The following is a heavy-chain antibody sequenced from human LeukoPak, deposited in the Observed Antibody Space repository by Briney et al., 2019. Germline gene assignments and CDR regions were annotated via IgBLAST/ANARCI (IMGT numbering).Heavy chain of an antibody. V-gene: IGHV4-34*01. CDR1: GGSFSGYY. D-gene: IGHD6-13*01. CDR3: ARVGGSSWSRGDY. CDR2: INHSGST. J-gene: IGHJ4*02. Sequence: SETLSLTCAVYGGSFSGYYWSWIRQPPGKGLEWIGEINHSGSTNYNPSLKSRVTISVDTSKNQFSLKLSSVTAADTAVYYCARVGGSSWSRGDYWGQATLVTVS.